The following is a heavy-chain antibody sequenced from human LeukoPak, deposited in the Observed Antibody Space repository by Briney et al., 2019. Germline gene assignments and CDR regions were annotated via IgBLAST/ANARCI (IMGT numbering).Heavy chain of an antibody. V-gene: IGHV3-49*04. D-gene: IGHD2-2*01. Sequence: RSLRLPCTASGFTFGDYGMSWVRQAPGKGLEWVGFIRSKVYGGTTEYAASVKGRFTISRDDSKSIAYLEMNSLKTEDTAVYYGARLGYCSSTSCRNIDYWGQGALVTVSS. CDR2: IRSKVYGGTT. J-gene: IGHJ4*02. CDR3: ARLGYCSSTSCRNIDY. CDR1: GFTFGDYG.